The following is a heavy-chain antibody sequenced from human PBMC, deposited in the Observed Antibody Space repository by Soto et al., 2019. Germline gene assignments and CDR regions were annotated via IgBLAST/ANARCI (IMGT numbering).Heavy chain of an antibody. J-gene: IGHJ3*01. V-gene: IGHV3-74*01. Sequence: EEQLVESEGGLVQPGGSLRLSCAASGFTFSYYWMHWVRQAPGQGLVWVSRIHSDGSSTTYADSVKGRFTISRGNGRNMMWLQMNSLRAEDTAVYYCARGDRGAFDLWGQGTMVTVSS. CDR2: IHSDGSST. CDR3: ARGDRGAFDL. D-gene: IGHD1-26*01. CDR1: GFTFSYYW.